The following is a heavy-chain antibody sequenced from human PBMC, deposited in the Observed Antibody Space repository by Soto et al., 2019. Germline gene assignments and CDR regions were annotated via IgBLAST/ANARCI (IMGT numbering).Heavy chain of an antibody. CDR1: GGSISSSIYY. Sequence: SETLSLTCTVSGGSISSSIYYWSWIRQPPGKGLEWIGYIYYSGSTYYNPSLKSRVTISVDTSKNQFSLNLSSVTAADTAMYYCARAGVATIYSGNNWFDPWGKGTLVTLSS. V-gene: IGHV4-30-4*01. CDR2: IYYSGST. J-gene: IGHJ5*02. CDR3: ARAGVATIYSGNNWFDP. D-gene: IGHD5-12*01.